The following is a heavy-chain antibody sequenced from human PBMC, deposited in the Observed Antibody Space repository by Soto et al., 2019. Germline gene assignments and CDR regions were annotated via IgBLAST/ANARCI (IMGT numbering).Heavy chain of an antibody. CDR3: ARGRVAVAGTNFFDY. D-gene: IGHD6-19*01. V-gene: IGHV1-3*01. Sequence: ASVKVSCKASGYTFTSYAMHWVRQAPGQGLEWMGWINAGNGNTKYSQKFQGRVTITRDTSASTAYMELSSLRSEDTAVYYCARGRVAVAGTNFFDYWGQGTLVTVYS. CDR2: INAGNGNT. J-gene: IGHJ4*02. CDR1: GYTFTSYA.